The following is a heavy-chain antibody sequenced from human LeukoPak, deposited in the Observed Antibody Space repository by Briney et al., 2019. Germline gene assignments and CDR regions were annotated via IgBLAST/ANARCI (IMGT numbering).Heavy chain of an antibody. CDR3: ARGFGRGVGY. D-gene: IGHD3-10*01. J-gene: IGHJ4*02. V-gene: IGHV4-34*01. Sequence: SETLSLTCAVYGGSLSGYYWSWIRQPPGKGLEWIGEINHSGSTNYNPSLKSRVTISVDTSKNQFSLKLSSVTAADTAVYYCARGFGRGVGYWGQGTLVTVSS. CDR1: GGSLSGYY. CDR2: INHSGST.